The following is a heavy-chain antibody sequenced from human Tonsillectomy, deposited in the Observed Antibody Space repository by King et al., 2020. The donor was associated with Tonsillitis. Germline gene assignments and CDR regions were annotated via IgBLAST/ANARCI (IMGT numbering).Heavy chain of an antibody. Sequence: PLQESGPGLVKPSETLLLTCTVSGGSISSSSYYWGWIRQPPGKGPEWIGSFYYSGSTYFNPSLKSRVTISVDTSKSQFSLKLSSLTAADTAVYYCASRGPEYSYGFDYWGQGTLVTVSS. J-gene: IGHJ4*02. V-gene: IGHV4-39*01. CDR3: ASRGPEYSYGFDY. CDR2: FYYSGST. CDR1: GGSISSSSYY. D-gene: IGHD5-18*01.